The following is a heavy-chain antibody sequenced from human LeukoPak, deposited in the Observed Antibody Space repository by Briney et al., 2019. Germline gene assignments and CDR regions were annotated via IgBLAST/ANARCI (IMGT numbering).Heavy chain of an antibody. D-gene: IGHD3-22*01. CDR1: GFTFSTYG. V-gene: IGHV3-23*01. CDR2: ISTSGGST. CDR3: AKAGGYYYEKRASDI. J-gene: IGHJ3*02. Sequence: TGGSLRLSCAASGFTFSTYGMSWVRQAPAKGLEWVSGISTSGGSTYYADSVKGRFTISRDNSKNTLYLQMNSLRAEDTAVYYCAKAGGYYYEKRASDIWGQGTMVTVSS.